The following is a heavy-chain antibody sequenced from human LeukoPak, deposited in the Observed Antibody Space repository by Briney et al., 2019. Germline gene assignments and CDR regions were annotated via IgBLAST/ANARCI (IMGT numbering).Heavy chain of an antibody. J-gene: IGHJ5*02. CDR3: ARGGIQLWSNNWVDP. Sequence: SETLSLTCTVSGGSISSYYWSWIRQPPGKGLEWIGYIYYSGSTNYNPSLKSRVTISVDTSKNQFSLKLSSVTAADTAVYYCARGGIQLWSNNWVDPWGQGILVTVSS. CDR1: GGSISSYY. D-gene: IGHD5-18*01. V-gene: IGHV4-59*08. CDR2: IYYSGST.